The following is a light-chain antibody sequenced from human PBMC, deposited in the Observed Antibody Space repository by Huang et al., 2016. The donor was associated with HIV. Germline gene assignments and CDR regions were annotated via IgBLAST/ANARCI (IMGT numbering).Light chain of an antibody. CDR2: GAS. CDR1: QSLSGTY. CDR3: QQYGSSLYT. Sequence: EIVLTQSPGTLSLSPGEGATLPCRPSQSLSGTYLAWYQQRPGQAPRLLIYGASSRATGIPYRVSGSGSGTDFTLTISGLEPEDVAVYYCQQYGSSLYTFGQGTKVEIK. V-gene: IGKV3-20*01. J-gene: IGKJ2*01.